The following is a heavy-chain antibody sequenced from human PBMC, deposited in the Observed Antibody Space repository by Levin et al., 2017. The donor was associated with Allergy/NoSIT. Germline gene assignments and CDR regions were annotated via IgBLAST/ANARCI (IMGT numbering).Heavy chain of an antibody. Sequence: PSQTLSLTCAASGFTFDDSGMNWVRQAPGKGLEWVSGINWKGGRTGYADSVKGRFTISRDNAKNSLYLQMNSLRAEDTALYYCARDKGIAVAGGFDYWGQGTLVTVSS. CDR3: ARDKGIAVAGGFDY. CDR1: GFTFDDSG. CDR2: INWKGGRT. V-gene: IGHV3-20*04. J-gene: IGHJ4*02. D-gene: IGHD6-19*01.